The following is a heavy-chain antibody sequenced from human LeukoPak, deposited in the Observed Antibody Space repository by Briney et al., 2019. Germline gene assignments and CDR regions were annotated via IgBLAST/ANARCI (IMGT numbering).Heavy chain of an antibody. J-gene: IGHJ4*02. Sequence: GRSLRLSCAASGFTFDDYAMHWVRQAPGKGLEWVSGISWNSGSIGYADSVKGRFTISRDNAKNSLHLQMNSLRAEDTALYYCAKEVAGIVGATTGFDYWGQGTLVTVSS. CDR1: GFTFDDYA. V-gene: IGHV3-9*01. CDR2: ISWNSGSI. CDR3: AKEVAGIVGATTGFDY. D-gene: IGHD1-26*01.